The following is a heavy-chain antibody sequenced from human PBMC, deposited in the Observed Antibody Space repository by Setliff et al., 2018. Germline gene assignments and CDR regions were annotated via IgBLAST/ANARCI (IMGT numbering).Heavy chain of an antibody. V-gene: IGHV3-11*01. CDR3: ARTTGYRLEGDFDY. Sequence: PGGSLRLSCAASGFTFSNYYMTWIRQAPEKGLEWISYIHDSGNPTYYADSVKGRFTVSRDNAKNSLYLQMTSLRAEDTAIYYCARTTGYRLEGDFDYWGQGTLVTVSS. J-gene: IGHJ4*02. D-gene: IGHD3-16*01. CDR1: GFTFSNYY. CDR2: IHDSGNPT.